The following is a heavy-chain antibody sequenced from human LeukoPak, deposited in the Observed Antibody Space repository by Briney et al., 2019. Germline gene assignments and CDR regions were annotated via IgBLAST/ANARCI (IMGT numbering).Heavy chain of an antibody. CDR3: ARQMTSTRLFDS. CDR2: IGSDGTKK. V-gene: IGHV3-30*04. Sequence: GGSLRLSCVASGFIFSDHPFHWVRQSPDKGLEWVALIGSDGTKKYYADFVQGRFTVSRENSKNTLFLQMNTLRADDTAVYFCARQMTSTRLFDSRGQGTLVTVSS. CDR1: GFIFSDHP. D-gene: IGHD5/OR15-5a*01. J-gene: IGHJ4*02.